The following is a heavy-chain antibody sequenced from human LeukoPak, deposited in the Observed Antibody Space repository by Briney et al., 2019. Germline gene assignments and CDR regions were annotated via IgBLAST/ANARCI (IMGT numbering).Heavy chain of an antibody. CDR1: GGTFSTHG. V-gene: IGHV1-69*05. J-gene: IGHJ5*02. CDR3: ARDRYDFWSGFYNL. Sequence: SVKVPCKASGGTFSTHGISWVRQAPGQGLEWLGGVIPIFGSPNYAQKFQGRVTITTDESTSTAYMELRSLKSDDTAVYYCARDRYDFWSGFYNLWGQGTLVTVSS. D-gene: IGHD3-3*01. CDR2: VIPIFGSP.